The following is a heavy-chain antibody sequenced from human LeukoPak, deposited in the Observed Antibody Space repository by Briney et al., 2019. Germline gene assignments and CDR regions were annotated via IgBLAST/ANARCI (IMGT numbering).Heavy chain of an antibody. CDR1: GFTFSSYA. D-gene: IGHD2-2*01. CDR3: ARDRRGDIVVVPLGY. Sequence: PGGSLRLSCAASGFTFSSYAMHWVRQAPGKGLEWVAVISYDGSNKYYADSVKGRFTISRDNSKNMLYLQMNSLRAEDTAVYYCARDRRGDIVVVPLGYWGQGTLVTVSS. J-gene: IGHJ4*02. V-gene: IGHV3-30-3*01. CDR2: ISYDGSNK.